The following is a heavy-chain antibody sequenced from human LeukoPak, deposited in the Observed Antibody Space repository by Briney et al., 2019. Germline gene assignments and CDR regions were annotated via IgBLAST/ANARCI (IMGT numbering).Heavy chain of an antibody. CDR1: GGSISSYC. J-gene: IGHJ4*02. D-gene: IGHD6-6*01. Sequence: SETLSLTCTVSGGSISSYCWSWIRQPPGKGLEWIGYIYYSGSTNYNPSLKSRVTISVDTSKNQFSLKLSSVTAADTAVYYCARVGVSGAARLDYWGQGTLVTVSS. CDR2: IYYSGST. V-gene: IGHV4-59*01. CDR3: ARVGVSGAARLDY.